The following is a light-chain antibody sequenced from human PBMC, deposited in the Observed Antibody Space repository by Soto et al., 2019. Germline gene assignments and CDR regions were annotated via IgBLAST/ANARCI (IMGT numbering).Light chain of an antibody. CDR1: QSVLYSSNNKNY. V-gene: IGKV4-1*01. CDR3: QQYYSTAWM. Sequence: DIVMTQSPDSLAVSLGERATINCKSSQSVLYSSNNKNYLAWYQQKPGQPPKLLIYWASTRASGVPDRFSSSGSRTDFSLTINRLEAEDVAVYYCQQYYSTAWMFGQATYAEIK. J-gene: IGKJ1*01. CDR2: WAS.